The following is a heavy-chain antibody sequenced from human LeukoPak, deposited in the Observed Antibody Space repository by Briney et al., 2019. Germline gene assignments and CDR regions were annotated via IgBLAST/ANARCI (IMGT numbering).Heavy chain of an antibody. CDR2: IYTSGST. D-gene: IGHD6-19*01. Sequence: PSETLSLTCTVSGGPISSYYWSWIRQPPGKGLEWIGYIYTSGSTNYNPSLKSRVTISVDTSKNQFSLKLSSVTAADTAVYYCARTGYSSGSDYWGQGTLVTVSS. CDR3: ARTGYSSGSDY. CDR1: GGPISSYY. V-gene: IGHV4-4*09. J-gene: IGHJ4*02.